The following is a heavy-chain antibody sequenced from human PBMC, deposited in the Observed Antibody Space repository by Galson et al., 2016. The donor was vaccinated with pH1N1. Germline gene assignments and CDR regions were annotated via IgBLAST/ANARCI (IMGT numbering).Heavy chain of an antibody. V-gene: IGHV3-30*04. CDR1: GFTFTSYA. Sequence: SLRLSCAASGFTFTSYAMHWVRQAPGKGLEWVAVILYDGTNEYYADSVKGSFTISRDKTQSTVYLQMNSLRTEDTAVYYCARDSEYSGHEGFHWAQGTLVIVSS. D-gene: IGHD5-12*01. CDR2: ILYDGTNE. CDR3: ARDSEYSGHEGFH. J-gene: IGHJ4*02.